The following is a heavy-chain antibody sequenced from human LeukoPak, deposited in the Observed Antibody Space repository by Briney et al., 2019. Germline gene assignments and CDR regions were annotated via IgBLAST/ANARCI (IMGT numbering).Heavy chain of an antibody. CDR1: GFSFEDYA. Sequence: SRSLRLSCAASGFSFEDYAMHWVRQAPGKGLEWVSGISWNSGNIGYADSVKGRFTISRDNAKNSLYLQMNSLRAEDTALYYCTKDKGGHGSGSYIWAGMDVWGQGTTVTVSS. CDR2: ISWNSGNI. V-gene: IGHV3-9*01. CDR3: TKDKGGHGSGSYIWAGMDV. D-gene: IGHD3-10*01. J-gene: IGHJ6*02.